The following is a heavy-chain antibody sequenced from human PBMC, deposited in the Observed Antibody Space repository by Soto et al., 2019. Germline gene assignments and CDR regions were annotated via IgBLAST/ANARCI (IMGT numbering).Heavy chain of an antibody. CDR3: AGHEGNGNVWPLDY. CDR2: INHSGST. J-gene: IGHJ4*02. CDR1: GGSFSGYY. V-gene: IGHV4-34*01. Sequence: TSETLSLTCAVYGGSFSGYYWSWIRQPPGKGLEWIGEINHSGSTNYNPSLKSRVTISVDTSKNQFSLKLTSVTAEDTAVYYCAGHEGNGNVWPLDYWGQGILVTVSS. D-gene: IGHD2-8*01.